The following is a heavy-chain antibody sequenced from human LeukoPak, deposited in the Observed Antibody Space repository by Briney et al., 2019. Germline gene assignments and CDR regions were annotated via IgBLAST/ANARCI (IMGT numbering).Heavy chain of an antibody. CDR1: GGSISSNY. V-gene: IGHV4-4*09. D-gene: IGHD3-10*01. J-gene: IGHJ6*03. Sequence: SETLSLTCTVAGGSISSNYWTWIRQSPGKGLEWIGYIYTSGSTTYNPSLKSRVTISRDTSNNQFSLKLSSVTAADTAVYYCARIYGSGTSFGYMDVWGQGTTVTVSS. CDR2: IYTSGST. CDR3: ARIYGSGTSFGYMDV.